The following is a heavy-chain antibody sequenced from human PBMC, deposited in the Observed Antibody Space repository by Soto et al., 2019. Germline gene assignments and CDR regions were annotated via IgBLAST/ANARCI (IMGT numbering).Heavy chain of an antibody. CDR2: IKSKADGGTT. V-gene: IGHV3-15*01. CDR1: GFIFSNAW. Sequence: TGGSLRLSCAASGFIFSNAWMSWVRQAPGKGLKWVGRIKSKADGGTTNYAAPVEGRFNISRDGSKNTLYLQMNGLKTEDTAVYYCTTGWSSKDYWGQGTLVPVSS. CDR3: TTGWSSKDY. D-gene: IGHD3-3*01. J-gene: IGHJ4*02.